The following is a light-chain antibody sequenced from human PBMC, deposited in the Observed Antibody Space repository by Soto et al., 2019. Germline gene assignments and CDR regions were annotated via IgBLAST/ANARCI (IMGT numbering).Light chain of an antibody. CDR1: QSLTNNY. Sequence: EIVLTQSPGTLSLSPGERATLSCRASQSLTNNYLAWYQQKPGQAPRLLIYAASSRATGNPDRFSGSGSETDFTLTISRLEPEDFAVYYCQQYGSSLPVTFGGGTNVEIK. J-gene: IGKJ4*01. CDR2: AAS. V-gene: IGKV3-20*01. CDR3: QQYGSSLPVT.